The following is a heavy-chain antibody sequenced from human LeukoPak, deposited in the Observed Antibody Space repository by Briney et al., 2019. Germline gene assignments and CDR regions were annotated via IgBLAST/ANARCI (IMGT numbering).Heavy chain of an antibody. Sequence: PSETLSLTCTVSGVSYASFSSYYWNWIRQPPGKGLEWIGYVYYSGSTDFNPSLKSRVTISVDTANNQFSLNVSSVTAADTAVYYCARDTGSGSYYGMDVWGQGTTVTVSS. CDR1: GVSYASFSSYY. CDR3: ARDTGSGSYYGMDV. V-gene: IGHV4-59*01. J-gene: IGHJ6*02. CDR2: VYYSGST. D-gene: IGHD3-10*01.